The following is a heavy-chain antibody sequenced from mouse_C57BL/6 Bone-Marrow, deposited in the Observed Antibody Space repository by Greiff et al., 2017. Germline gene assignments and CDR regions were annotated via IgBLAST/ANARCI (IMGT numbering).Heavy chain of an antibody. CDR1: GYTFTSYW. Sequence: QVQLKQSGAELAKPGASVKLSCKASGYTFTSYWMHWVKQRPGQGLEWIGYINPSSGYTKYNQKFKDKATLTADKSSSTAYMQLSSLTYEDSAVYYCARGGLFIKRYFDVWGTGTTVTVSS. CDR2: INPSSGYT. V-gene: IGHV1-7*01. J-gene: IGHJ1*03. D-gene: IGHD1-1*01. CDR3: ARGGLFIKRYFDV.